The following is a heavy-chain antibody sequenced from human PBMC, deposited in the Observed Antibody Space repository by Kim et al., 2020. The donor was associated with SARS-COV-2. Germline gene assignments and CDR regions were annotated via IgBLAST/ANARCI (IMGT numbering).Heavy chain of an antibody. Sequence: GSLRLSCAASGFTFDDYGMSWVRQAPGKGLEWVSGINWNGDSTGYADSVKGRFTISRDNAKNSLYLQMNSLRAEDTALYYCARRIAAAGTVPRGFDYWGQGTLVTVSS. CDR1: GFTFDDYG. CDR3: ARRIAAAGTVPRGFDY. J-gene: IGHJ4*02. D-gene: IGHD6-13*01. CDR2: INWNGDST. V-gene: IGHV3-20*04.